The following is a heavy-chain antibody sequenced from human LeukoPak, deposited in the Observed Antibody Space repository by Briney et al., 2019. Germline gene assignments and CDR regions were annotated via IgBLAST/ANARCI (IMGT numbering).Heavy chain of an antibody. V-gene: IGHV1-18*01. CDR2: LNSYNGDT. J-gene: IGHJ4*02. CDR1: GYTFINYG. Sequence: ASVKVSCKASGYTFINYGISWVRQSPGQGLEWMGWLNSYNGDTKSAQRLQGRVIMATDTSTNTAYLELRSLTSDDTAVYYCARDGRHDSGSYPDYWGQGTLVTVS. D-gene: IGHD1-26*01. CDR3: ARDGRHDSGSYPDY.